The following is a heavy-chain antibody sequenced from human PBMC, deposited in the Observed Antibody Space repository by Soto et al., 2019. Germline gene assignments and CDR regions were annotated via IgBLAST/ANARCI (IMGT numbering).Heavy chain of an antibody. J-gene: IGHJ5*02. CDR1: GGTFSSYA. CDR3: AKDIGSGTYLGFDP. V-gene: IGHV1-69*01. CDR2: IIPIFGTA. D-gene: IGHD3-10*01. Sequence: QVQLVRSGAEVKKPGSSVKVSCKASGGTFSSYANSWVRQAPGQGLEWMGGIIPIFGTANYAQKFQGRVTITADESTSTAYMELSSLRSEDTAVYYCAKDIGSGTYLGFDPWGQGTLVTVSS.